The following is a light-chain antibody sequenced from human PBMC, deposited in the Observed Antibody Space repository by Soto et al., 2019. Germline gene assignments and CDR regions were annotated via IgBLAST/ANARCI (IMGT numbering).Light chain of an antibody. V-gene: IGKV1-5*03. CDR1: QTISSW. CDR2: KAS. CDR3: QQYNSYRT. Sequence: DIQMTQSPSTLSGSVGDRVTITCRASQTISSWLAWYQQKPGKAPKLLIYKASTLKSGVPSRFSGSGSGTEFTLTISSLQPDDIATYYCQQYNSYRTFDQGAEV. J-gene: IGKJ1*01.